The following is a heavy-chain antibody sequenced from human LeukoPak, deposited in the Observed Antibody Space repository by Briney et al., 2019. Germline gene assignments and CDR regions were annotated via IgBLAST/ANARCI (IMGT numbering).Heavy chain of an antibody. J-gene: IGHJ4*02. CDR2: ISTSSGSP. CDR3: AKGGRGSYRFDYFDF. D-gene: IGHD1-26*01. Sequence: GGSLRLSCAASGFTFSSYAMSWVRQAPGKGLEWVSSISTSSGSPYYADSVKGRFTISRDTSKNTLFLQMNSLRAEDTALYYCAKGGRGSYRFDYFDFWGQGTLVTVSS. CDR1: GFTFSSYA. V-gene: IGHV3-23*01.